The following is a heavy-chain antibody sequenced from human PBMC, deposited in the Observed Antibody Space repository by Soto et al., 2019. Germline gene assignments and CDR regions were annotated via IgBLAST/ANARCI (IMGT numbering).Heavy chain of an antibody. J-gene: IGHJ6*02. CDR2: INHSGST. CDR1: GGSFSGYY. Sequence: SETLSLTCAVYGGSFSGYYWSWIRQPPGKGLEWIGEINHSGSTNYNPSLKSRVTISVNTSKNQFSLKLSSVTAADTAVYYCARARSSGSYYYYGMDVWGQGTTVT. CDR3: ARARSSGSYYYYGMDV. V-gene: IGHV4-34*01.